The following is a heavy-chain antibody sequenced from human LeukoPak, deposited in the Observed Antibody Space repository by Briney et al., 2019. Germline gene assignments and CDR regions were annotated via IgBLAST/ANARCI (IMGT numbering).Heavy chain of an antibody. J-gene: IGHJ4*02. D-gene: IGHD3-10*01. V-gene: IGHV5-51*01. Sequence: GESLKISCQGSGYLFTSYWIGWVRPVPGKGLEWMGIIYPGDSDTRYSPSFQGQVTISADKSISTAYLQWSSLKASDTAMYYCARLGTNPLLWFGELSDYWGQGTLVTVSS. CDR2: IYPGDSDT. CDR3: ARLGTNPLLWFGELSDY. CDR1: GYLFTSYW.